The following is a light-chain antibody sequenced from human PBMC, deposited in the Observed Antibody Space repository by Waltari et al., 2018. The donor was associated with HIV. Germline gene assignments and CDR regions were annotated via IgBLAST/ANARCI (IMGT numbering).Light chain of an antibody. CDR2: DTN. Sequence: QSVLTQPPSVSAAPGQKVTIPCPGSSSTIGNNFVSWYQQLPATAPKLLIYDTNKRPSGIPDRFSASKSGTSATLAITGLQTGDEAVYYCGTWDNSLSAFWVFGGGTKVTVL. V-gene: IGLV1-51*01. J-gene: IGLJ3*02. CDR1: SSTIGNNF. CDR3: GTWDNSLSAFWV.